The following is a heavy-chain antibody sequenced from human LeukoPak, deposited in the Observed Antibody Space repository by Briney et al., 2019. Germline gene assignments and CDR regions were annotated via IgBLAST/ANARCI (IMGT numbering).Heavy chain of an antibody. D-gene: IGHD1-26*01. J-gene: IGHJ4*02. Sequence: ASVKVSCKASGYTFTGYYMHWVRQAPGQGLGWMGRINPNSGGTNYAQKLQGRVTMTTDTSTSTAYMELRSLRSDDTAVYYCARVPGGATGRFDYWGQGTLVTVSS. CDR1: GYTFTGYY. CDR3: ARVPGGATGRFDY. CDR2: INPNSGGT. V-gene: IGHV1-2*06.